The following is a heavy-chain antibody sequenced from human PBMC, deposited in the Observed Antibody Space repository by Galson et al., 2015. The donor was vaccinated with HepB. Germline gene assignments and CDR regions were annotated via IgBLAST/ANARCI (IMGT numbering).Heavy chain of an antibody. CDR2: ISGSGGST. V-gene: IGHV3-23*01. CDR1: GFTFASFA. CDR3: AKSSAYIVVVQGASLKHCFDL. D-gene: IGHD2-2*01. J-gene: IGHJ4*02. Sequence: SLRLSGAASGFTFASFAMTWVRQAPGKGLEWVSAISGSGGSTYYADSVKGRFTIPRDNSRNALYLHMTSLRVDDKAVYFCAKSSAYIVVVQGASLKHCFDLWGQGTLVTVSS.